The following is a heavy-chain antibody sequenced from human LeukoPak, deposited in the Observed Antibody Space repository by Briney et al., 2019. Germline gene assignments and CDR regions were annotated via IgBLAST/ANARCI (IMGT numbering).Heavy chain of an antibody. J-gene: IGHJ3*01. CDR2: IYYSGST. CDR3: ARVSCSSTSCPRRDALDV. V-gene: IGHV4-59*01. D-gene: IGHD2-2*01. CDR1: GGSISYYY. Sequence: PSETLSLTCTVSGGSISYYYWSWIRQPPGKGLEWIGYIYYSGSTNYNPSLKSRVTISVDTSKNQFSLNLTSVTTADTAVCYCARVSCSSTSCPRRDALDVWGQGTMVTVSS.